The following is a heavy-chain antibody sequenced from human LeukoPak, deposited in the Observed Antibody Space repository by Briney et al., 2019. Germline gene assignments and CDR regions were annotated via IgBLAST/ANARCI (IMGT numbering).Heavy chain of an antibody. CDR2: ISKSSIYI. J-gene: IGHJ4*02. Sequence: PGGSLRLSCAASGFTFSSYSMNWVRQAPGKGLEWVSFISKSSIYIHYADSVKGRFTISRDNAKNSLYLQMSSLRAEDTAIYYCARGQDPAAAGTLDYWGQGTLVTVSS. CDR3: ARGQDPAAAGTLDY. CDR1: GFTFSSYS. D-gene: IGHD6-13*01. V-gene: IGHV3-21*01.